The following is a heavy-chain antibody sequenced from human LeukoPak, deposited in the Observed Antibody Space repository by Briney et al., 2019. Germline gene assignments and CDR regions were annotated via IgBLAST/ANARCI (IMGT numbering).Heavy chain of an antibody. D-gene: IGHD6-19*01. V-gene: IGHV3-23*05. CDR1: EFIFSDYA. CDR2: IDKTTYPT. Sequence: PGGSLRLSCAASEFIFSDYAMGWVRQAPGKGLEWVSTIDKTTYPTFYADSVKGRFTISRDNSKNTLYLQMNSLRTEDTAVYFCAKFEGATIPGWFNDYWGQGILVTVSP. CDR3: AKFEGATIPGWFNDY. J-gene: IGHJ4*02.